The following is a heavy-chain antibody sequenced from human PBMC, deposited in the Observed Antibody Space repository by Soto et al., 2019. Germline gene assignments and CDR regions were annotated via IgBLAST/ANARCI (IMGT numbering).Heavy chain of an antibody. CDR3: ARDLGYYDSARAPYYFDY. D-gene: IGHD3-22*01. V-gene: IGHV4-59*01. CDR2: IYYSGST. CDR1: GGSISSYY. J-gene: IGHJ4*02. Sequence: PSETLSLTCTVSGGSISSYYWSWIRQPPGKGLEWIGYIYYSGSTNYNPSLKSRVTISVDTSKNQFSLKLSSVTAADTAVYYCARDLGYYDSARAPYYFDYWGQGTLVTVSS.